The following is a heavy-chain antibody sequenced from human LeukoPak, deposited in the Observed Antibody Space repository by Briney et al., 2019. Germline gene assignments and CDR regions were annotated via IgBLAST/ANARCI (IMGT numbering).Heavy chain of an antibody. CDR3: VSGFLQSPY. CDR1: GFSFSSYG. J-gene: IGHJ4*02. D-gene: IGHD3-3*01. Sequence: GGSLRLSCAASGFSFSSYGMSWVRQAPGKGLERVANINPDGSNMLYVDSVKGRFTISRDNATNSLYLPMNPLRAEDTAVYFCVSGFLQSPYWGQGPLVTGSP. V-gene: IGHV3-7*01. CDR2: INPDGSNM.